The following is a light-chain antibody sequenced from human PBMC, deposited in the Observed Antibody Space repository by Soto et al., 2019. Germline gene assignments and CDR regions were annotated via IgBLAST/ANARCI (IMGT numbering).Light chain of an antibody. CDR2: DVT. CDR1: SGDVGGYNY. CDR3: CSYAGSNTFTV. V-gene: IGLV2-11*02. Sequence: QSALTQPRSVSGSPGQSVTISCTGTSGDVGGYNYVSWYQQHPGKAPKLMIYDVTKRPSGVPDRFSGSKSGNTASLTISGLQTEDEADYYCCSYAGSNTFTVFGGGTKLTVL. J-gene: IGLJ2*01.